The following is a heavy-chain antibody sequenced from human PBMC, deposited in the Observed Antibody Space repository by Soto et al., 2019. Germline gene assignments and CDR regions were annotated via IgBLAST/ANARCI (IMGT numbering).Heavy chain of an antibody. CDR1: GFTFTSYE. CDR3: AREELNCGGDCFAF. Sequence: EVELVESGGGLVQPGRSLRLSCAASGFTFTSYEFNWVRQAPGKGLEWISYIGTSDNNIYYADSVKGRFTVSRDNARNSLYLQMNSLRAEDTAIYYCAREELNCGGDCFAFWGQGALFTVSS. CDR2: IGTSDNNI. J-gene: IGHJ4*02. V-gene: IGHV3-48*03. D-gene: IGHD2-21*01.